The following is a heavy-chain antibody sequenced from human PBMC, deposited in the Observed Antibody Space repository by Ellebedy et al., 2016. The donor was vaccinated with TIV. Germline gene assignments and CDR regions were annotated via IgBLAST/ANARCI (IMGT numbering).Heavy chain of an antibody. CDR2: ISAYNGNT. D-gene: IGHD3-10*01. V-gene: IGHV1-18*01. CDR3: ARAPSITMVRGVIISPGAYYYYGMDV. CDR1: GYTFTSYG. J-gene: IGHJ6*02. Sequence: ASVKVSXXASGYTFTSYGISWVRQAPGQGLEWMGWISAYNGNTNYAQKLQGRVTMTTDTSTSTAYMELRSLRSDDTAVYYCARAPSITMVRGVIISPGAYYYYGMDVWGQGTTVTVSS.